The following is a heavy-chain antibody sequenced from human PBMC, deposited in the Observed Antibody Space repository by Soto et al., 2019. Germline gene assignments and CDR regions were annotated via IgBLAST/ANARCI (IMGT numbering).Heavy chain of an antibody. D-gene: IGHD2-8*01. J-gene: IGHJ4*02. Sequence: GGSLRLSCAASGFTFSRYAMHWVRQAPGEGLEWVAVISRDGSSKYYGGSVKGRFTVSRDNSNNTLYLSMTSLRPDDTAVFYCARSRNGAVPDSINFWGQGTLVTVSS. CDR3: ARSRNGAVPDSINF. V-gene: IGHV3-30-3*01. CDR2: ISRDGSSK. CDR1: GFTFSRYA.